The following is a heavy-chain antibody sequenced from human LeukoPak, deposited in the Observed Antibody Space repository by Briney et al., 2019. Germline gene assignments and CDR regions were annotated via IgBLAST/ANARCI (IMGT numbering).Heavy chain of an antibody. CDR1: GGTFSSYA. D-gene: IGHD2-2*01. CDR2: IIPIFGTA. J-gene: IGHJ4*02. CDR3: ARRAIVVVPAATETGFDY. Sequence: GASVKVSCKASGGTFSSYAISWVRQAPGHGLEWMGGIIPIFGTANYAQKFQGRVTITADESTSTAYMELSRLRSDDTAVYYCARRAIVVVPAATETGFDYWGQGTLVTVSS. V-gene: IGHV1-69*13.